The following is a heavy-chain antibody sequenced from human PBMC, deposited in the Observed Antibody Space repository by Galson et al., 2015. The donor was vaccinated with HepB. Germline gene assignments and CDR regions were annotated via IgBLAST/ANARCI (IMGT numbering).Heavy chain of an antibody. V-gene: IGHV3-21*01. D-gene: IGHD3-22*01. CDR3: ARDLQPDDSSGYYYSYYYYGMDV. CDR1: GFTFSSYS. CDR2: ISSSSSYI. Sequence: SLRLSCAASGFTFSSYSMNWVRQAPGKGLEWVSSISSSSSYIYYADSVKGRFTISRDNAKNSLYLQMNSLRAEDTAVYYCARDLQPDDSSGYYYSYYYYGMDVWGQGTTVTVSS. J-gene: IGHJ6*02.